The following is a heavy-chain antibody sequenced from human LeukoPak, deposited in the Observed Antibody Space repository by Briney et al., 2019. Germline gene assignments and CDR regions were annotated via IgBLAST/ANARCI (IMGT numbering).Heavy chain of an antibody. Sequence: PSETLSLTCAVYGGSFNGFYWSWIRQPPGKGLEWIGEINHSGSTNYNPSLKSRVTISVDTSKNQFSLKLSSVTAADTAVYYCARGRGNSGSYKYYYYYYMDVWGKGTTVTVSS. CDR3: ARGRGNSGSYKYYYYYYMDV. D-gene: IGHD1-26*01. J-gene: IGHJ6*03. CDR1: GGSFNGFY. V-gene: IGHV4-34*01. CDR2: INHSGST.